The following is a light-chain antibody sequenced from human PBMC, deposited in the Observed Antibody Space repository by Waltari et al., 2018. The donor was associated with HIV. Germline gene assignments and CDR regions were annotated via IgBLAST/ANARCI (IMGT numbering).Light chain of an antibody. CDR1: QSVSSN. V-gene: IGKV3-15*01. CDR2: GAS. J-gene: IGKJ1*01. Sequence: IVMTQSPATPSVAPGERATLACRASQSVSSNLACYQQKPGQAPKVLIYGASTRGTGIPARFSGSGSGTEFTLTISSLQSEDFAVYYCQQYYSWPLTFGQGTKVEIK. CDR3: QQYYSWPLT.